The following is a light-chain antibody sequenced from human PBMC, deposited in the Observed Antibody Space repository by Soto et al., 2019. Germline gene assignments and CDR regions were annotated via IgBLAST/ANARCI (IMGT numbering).Light chain of an antibody. CDR2: GAS. CDR1: QSVSSSY. Sequence: EMVLTQSPGTLSLSPGERATLSRRASQSVSSSYLAWYQQKPGQAPRLLIYGASSRATGIPDRFSGSGSGTDFTLTISRLEPEDFAVYYCQQYGSSPFGGGTKVEIK. V-gene: IGKV3-20*01. J-gene: IGKJ4*01. CDR3: QQYGSSP.